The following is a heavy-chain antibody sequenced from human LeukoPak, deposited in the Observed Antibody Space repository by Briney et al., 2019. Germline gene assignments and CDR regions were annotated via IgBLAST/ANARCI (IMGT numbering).Heavy chain of an antibody. D-gene: IGHD6-19*01. J-gene: IGHJ4*02. CDR3: AKEYSSGWSVGAPDY. CDR1: GFTFSSYE. Sequence: PGGSLRLSCAASGFTFSSYEMNWVRQAPGKGLEWVSYISSSGSTIYYADSVKGRFTISRDNAKNSLYLQMNSLRAEDTAVYYCAKEYSSGWSVGAPDYWGQGTLVTVSS. V-gene: IGHV3-48*03. CDR2: ISSSGSTI.